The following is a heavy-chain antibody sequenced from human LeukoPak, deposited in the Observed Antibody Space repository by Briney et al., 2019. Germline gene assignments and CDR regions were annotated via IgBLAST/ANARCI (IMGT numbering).Heavy chain of an antibody. D-gene: IGHD3-9*01. CDR1: GGAIDNYY. Sequence: SETLSLTCSVSGGAIDNYYWSWIRQPPGKELEWIGYIYYSGTTHYNPSFKSRVTMSVDTSKNEFSLKVNSVTAAETGMYYCARLPPYDILTGGTFDIWGQGTMVTVAS. V-gene: IGHV4-59*01. J-gene: IGHJ3*02. CDR3: ARLPPYDILTGGTFDI. CDR2: IYYSGTT.